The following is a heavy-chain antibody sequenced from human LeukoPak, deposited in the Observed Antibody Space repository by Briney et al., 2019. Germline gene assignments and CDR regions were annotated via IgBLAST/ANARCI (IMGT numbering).Heavy chain of an antibody. D-gene: IGHD3-10*01. CDR2: MNPNSGNT. Sequence: ASVKVSCKASGYTFTSYDIHWVRQATGQGLEWMGWMNPNSGNTGYAQKFQGRVTITADKSTSTAYMELSSLRSDDTAVYYCARSPIMARGASQRPHYYYYYMDVWGKGTTVTVSS. CDR3: ARSPIMARGASQRPHYYYYYMDV. CDR1: GYTFTSYD. V-gene: IGHV1-8*01. J-gene: IGHJ6*03.